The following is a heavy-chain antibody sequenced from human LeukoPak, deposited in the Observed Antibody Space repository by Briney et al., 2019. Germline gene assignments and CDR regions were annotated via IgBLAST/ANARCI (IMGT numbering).Heavy chain of an antibody. J-gene: IGHJ4*02. CDR3: ARYSGYDYYFDY. V-gene: IGHV4-59*01. CDR1: GGSISSYY. D-gene: IGHD5-12*01. Sequence: SETLSLTCTVSGGSISSYYWSWIRQPPGKGLEWIGYIYYSGSTNYNPSLKSRVTISVDTSKNQFSLKLSSVTAADTAVYYCARYSGYDYYFDYWGQGALVTVSS. CDR2: IYYSGST.